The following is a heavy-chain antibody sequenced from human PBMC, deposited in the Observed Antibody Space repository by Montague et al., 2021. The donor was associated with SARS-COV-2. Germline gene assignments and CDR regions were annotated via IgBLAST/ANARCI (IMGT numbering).Heavy chain of an antibody. CDR1: DGSFSNSY. Sequence: SETLSLTCAVFDGSFSNSYWRSVLHQPGRGLVWIVEIKHSGTNYXXTPFKSRVTISVDTSRNQYSLKLNSVTAADAAIYYCASGDGNGSGYLDVWGKGTTVTVSS. V-gene: IGHV4-34*01. CDR3: ASGDGNGSGYLDV. D-gene: IGHD1-26*01. J-gene: IGHJ6*03. CDR2: IKHSGTN.